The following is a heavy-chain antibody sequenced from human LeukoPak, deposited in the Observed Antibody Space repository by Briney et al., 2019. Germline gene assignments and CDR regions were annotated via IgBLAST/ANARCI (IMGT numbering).Heavy chain of an antibody. D-gene: IGHD6-19*01. V-gene: IGHV1-69*05. CDR2: IIPIFGTA. CDR3: AIYSGGIAVAAFDY. Sequence: ASVKVSCKASGGTFSSYAISWVRQAPGQGLEWVGGIIPIFGTANYAQKFQGRVTITTDESTSTAYMELSSLRSEDTAVYYCAIYSGGIAVAAFDYWGQGTLVTVSS. CDR1: GGTFSSYA. J-gene: IGHJ4*02.